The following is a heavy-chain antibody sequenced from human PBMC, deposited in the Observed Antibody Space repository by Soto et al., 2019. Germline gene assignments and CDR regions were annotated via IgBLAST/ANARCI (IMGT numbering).Heavy chain of an antibody. D-gene: IGHD2-2*01. CDR3: ARMGYHLLWDYFDY. CDR1: GFTFSSYW. J-gene: IGHJ4*02. Sequence: EVQLVESGGGLVQPGGSLRLSCAASGFTFSSYWMSWVRQAPGKGLEWVANIKQDGSVKYYVDSVKGRFTISRDNAKSSLSLQMNSLRAEDTAVYYCARMGYHLLWDYFDYWGQGTLVTVSS. CDR2: IKQDGSVK. V-gene: IGHV3-7*01.